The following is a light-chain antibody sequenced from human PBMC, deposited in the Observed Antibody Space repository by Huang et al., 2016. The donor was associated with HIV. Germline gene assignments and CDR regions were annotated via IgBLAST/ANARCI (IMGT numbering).Light chain of an antibody. J-gene: IGKJ1*01. CDR1: QSVLNYYNNNNH. Sequence: DIVMTQSPDSLAVSLGERATINCKSSQSVLNYYNNNNHLAWSQQKPGHPPKLLIYWASTRESGVPDRFSGSGSGTDFTLTISSLQAEDMAFYYCHQYYDTPGTFGQGTQVEIK. CDR3: HQYYDTPGT. CDR2: WAS. V-gene: IGKV4-1*01.